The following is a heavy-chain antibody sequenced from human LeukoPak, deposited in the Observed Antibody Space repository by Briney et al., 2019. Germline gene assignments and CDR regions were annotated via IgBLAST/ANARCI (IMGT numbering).Heavy chain of an antibody. CDR3: ARVYKETSDSSGYYLGGPVDY. CDR2: IYYSGST. Sequence: PSETLSLTCTVSGGSISSGGYYWSWIRQHPGKGLEWIGYIYYSGSTYYNPSLKSRVTISVDTSKNQFSLKLSSVTAADTAVYYCARVYKETSDSSGYYLGGPVDYWGQGALVTVSS. V-gene: IGHV4-31*03. CDR1: GGSISSGGYY. J-gene: IGHJ4*02. D-gene: IGHD3-22*01.